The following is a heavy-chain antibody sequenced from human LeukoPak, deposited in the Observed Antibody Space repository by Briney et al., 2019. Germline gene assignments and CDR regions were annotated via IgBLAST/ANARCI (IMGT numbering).Heavy chain of an antibody. Sequence: PGGSLRLSCVASGFSFKDHGMHWVRQAPGKGLEWVAYISTSGNVIYYADSVKGRFTISRDNARNSLYLQMNSLRAEDTAIYYCARDAAPGVANPVLLDYWGQGTLVTVSS. J-gene: IGHJ4*02. D-gene: IGHD7-27*01. CDR2: ISTSGNVI. CDR3: ARDAAPGVANPVLLDY. CDR1: GFSFKDHG. V-gene: IGHV3-48*04.